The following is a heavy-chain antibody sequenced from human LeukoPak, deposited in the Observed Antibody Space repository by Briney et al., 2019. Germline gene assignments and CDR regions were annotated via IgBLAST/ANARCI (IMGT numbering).Heavy chain of an antibody. CDR1: GFTFSSYA. J-gene: IGHJ4*02. V-gene: IGHV3-23*01. D-gene: IGHD3-10*01. Sequence: GRSLRLSCAASGFTFSSYAMSWVRQPPGKGLEWVSIISASGGSTYYADSVKGRYTISRDKSRNYLQMNSLRGDDTAIYYCAKDVRVGEYYGSGSYFDYWGQGTLVTVSS. CDR3: AKDVRVGEYYGSGSYFDY. CDR2: ISASGGST.